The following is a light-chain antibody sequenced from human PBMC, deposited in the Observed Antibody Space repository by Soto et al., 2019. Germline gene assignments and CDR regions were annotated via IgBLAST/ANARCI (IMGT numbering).Light chain of an antibody. J-gene: IGKJ2*01. V-gene: IGKV3-11*01. Sequence: EIVLTQSPATLSLSPGERATLSCRASQSVRSYLAWYQQKPGQAPSLLIYDASNRATGIPARFSGSGSGTDFTLTISSLEPEDFAVYYCQQRSNWRYTFGQGTKLEIK. CDR3: QQRSNWRYT. CDR2: DAS. CDR1: QSVRSY.